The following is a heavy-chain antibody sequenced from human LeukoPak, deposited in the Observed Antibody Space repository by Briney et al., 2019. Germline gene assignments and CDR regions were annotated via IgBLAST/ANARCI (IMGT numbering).Heavy chain of an antibody. Sequence: ASVKVSCKASGYIFTSYGISWVRQAPGQGLEWMGWISAYNGNTNYAQKLQGRVTMTTDTSTSTAYMELRSLRSDDTAVYYCARAAPYCSSSSCYKDYWGQGTLVTVSS. J-gene: IGHJ4*02. V-gene: IGHV1-18*01. CDR1: GYIFTSYG. CDR2: ISAYNGNT. D-gene: IGHD2-2*02. CDR3: ARAAPYCSSSSCYKDY.